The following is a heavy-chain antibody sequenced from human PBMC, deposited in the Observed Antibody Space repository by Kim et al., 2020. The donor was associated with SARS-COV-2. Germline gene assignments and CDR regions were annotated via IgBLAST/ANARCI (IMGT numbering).Heavy chain of an antibody. CDR1: GFTFSSYA. J-gene: IGHJ4*02. D-gene: IGHD4-17*01. CDR3: AKDLDYGDYASERGGYFDY. V-gene: IGHV3-23*01. Sequence: GGSLRLSCAASGFTFSSYAMSWVRQAPGKGLEWVSAISGSGGSTYYADSVKGRFTISRDNSKNTLYLQMNSLRAEDTAVYYCAKDLDYGDYASERGGYFDYWGQGTLVTVSS. CDR2: ISGSGGST.